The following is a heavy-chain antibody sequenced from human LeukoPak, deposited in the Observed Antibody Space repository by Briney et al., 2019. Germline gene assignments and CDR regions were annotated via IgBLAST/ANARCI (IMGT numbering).Heavy chain of an antibody. D-gene: IGHD1-26*01. CDR3: ARSNSGSYQTDY. CDR1: GGTFSSYA. V-gene: IGHV1-69*04. CDR2: IIPILGIA. Sequence: SVKVSCKASGGTFSSYAISWVRQAPGQGLEWMGRIIPILGIANYAQKFQGRVTITAGKSTGTAYMELSSLRSEDTAVYYCARSNSGSYQTDYWGQGTLVTVSS. J-gene: IGHJ4*02.